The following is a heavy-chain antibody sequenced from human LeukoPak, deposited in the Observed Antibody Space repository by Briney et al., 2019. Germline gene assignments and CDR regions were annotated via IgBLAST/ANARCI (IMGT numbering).Heavy chain of an antibody. J-gene: IGHJ4*02. D-gene: IGHD3-10*01. CDR1: GFTFSSYW. V-gene: IGHV3-74*01. CDR3: TRDLSAGLPGGFDS. Sequence: GGSLRLSCAASGFTFSSYWMHWVRQAPGKGLVWVSRINSDGSSTSYADSVKGRFTISRDNAKNTLYLQMNSLRAEDSAVYFCTRDLSAGLPGGFDSWGQGTLVSVSS. CDR2: INSDGSST.